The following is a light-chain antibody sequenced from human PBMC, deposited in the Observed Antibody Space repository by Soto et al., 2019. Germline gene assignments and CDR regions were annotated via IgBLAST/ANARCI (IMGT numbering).Light chain of an antibody. Sequence: VVLTHSPATLSLSPGEIATLSCRTSLSVSVYLDWYQQKPGQAPSLLISDASNRATDIPARFSGSGSGTDFSLTISSLEPEDFAVYYCHQRQYWPPITFGQGTRLEI. V-gene: IGKV3-11*01. CDR1: LSVSVY. CDR3: HQRQYWPPIT. CDR2: DAS. J-gene: IGKJ5*01.